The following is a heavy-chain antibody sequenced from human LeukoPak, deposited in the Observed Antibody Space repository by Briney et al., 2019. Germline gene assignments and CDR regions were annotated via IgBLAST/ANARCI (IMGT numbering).Heavy chain of an antibody. CDR1: GYTLTELS. V-gene: IGHV1-24*01. Sequence: GASVKVSCKVSGYTLTELSMHWVRQAPGKGLEWMGGFDPEDGETIYAQKFQGRVTMTEDTSTDTAYMELSSLRSEDTAVYYCATDPGEYVWGSYRYVYWGQGTLVTVSS. J-gene: IGHJ4*02. D-gene: IGHD3-16*02. CDR3: ATDPGEYVWGSYRYVY. CDR2: FDPEDGET.